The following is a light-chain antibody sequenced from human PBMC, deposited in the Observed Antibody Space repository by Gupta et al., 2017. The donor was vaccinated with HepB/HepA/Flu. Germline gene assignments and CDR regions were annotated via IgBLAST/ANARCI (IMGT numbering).Light chain of an antibody. CDR3: RQGRESPFS. CDR2: LAV. V-gene: IGKV2-28*01. CDR1: QRLLYNNGKNY. J-gene: IGKJ4*01. Sequence: DMVMTQTLLSLRLSPVETAPISCRSSQRLLYNNGKNYLDWYLQKPGQSPQILIFLAVNRGSGVPDRCSGSGSGRDFTLTISRGEAGDVGVYYCRQGRESPFSFGGGTKVEIK.